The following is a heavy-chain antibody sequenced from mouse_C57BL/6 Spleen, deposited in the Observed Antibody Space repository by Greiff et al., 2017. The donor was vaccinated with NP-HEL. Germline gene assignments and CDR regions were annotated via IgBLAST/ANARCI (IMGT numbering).Heavy chain of an antibody. CDR3: AKEGGLGPYFDY. D-gene: IGHD4-1*01. V-gene: IGHV1-53*01. J-gene: IGHJ2*01. CDR2: INPSNGGT. CDR1: GYTFTSYW. Sequence: QVQLQQSGTELVKPGASVKLSCKASGYTFTSYWMHWVKQRPGQGLEWIGNINPSNGGTNYNEKFKSKATLTVDKSSSTAYMQLSSLTSEDSAVYYCAKEGGLGPYFDYWGQGTTLTVSS.